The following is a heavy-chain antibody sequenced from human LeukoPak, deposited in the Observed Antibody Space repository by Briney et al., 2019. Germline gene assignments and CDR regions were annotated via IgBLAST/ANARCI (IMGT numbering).Heavy chain of an antibody. Sequence: GGSLRLSCAASGFTFDDYALHWVRQAPGKGLGGVSGISWNSGSIGYADSVKGRLTISRDNAKNSLYLQMNSLRAEDTALYYCAKEGGGSYPDFDYWGQGTLVTVSS. V-gene: IGHV3-9*01. J-gene: IGHJ4*02. CDR2: ISWNSGSI. CDR1: GFTFDDYA. CDR3: AKEGGGSYPDFDY. D-gene: IGHD1-26*01.